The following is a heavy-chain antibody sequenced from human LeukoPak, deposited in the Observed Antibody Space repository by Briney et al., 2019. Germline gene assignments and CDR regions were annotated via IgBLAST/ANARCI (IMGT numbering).Heavy chain of an antibody. J-gene: IGHJ4*02. V-gene: IGHV3-48*02. CDR2: ISLSSTTI. CDR1: GFTFSSYS. D-gene: IGHD2-15*01. Sequence: GGSLRLSCAASGFTFSSYSLTWVRQAPGKGLEWVSYISLSSTTIYYADSVKGRFTISRDDAKNSLYLQMNSLRDEDTAVYYCARVSGWPWDHWGQGTLVTVSS. CDR3: ARVSGWPWDH.